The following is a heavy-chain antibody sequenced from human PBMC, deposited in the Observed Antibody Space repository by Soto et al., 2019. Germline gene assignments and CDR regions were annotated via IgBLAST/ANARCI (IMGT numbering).Heavy chain of an antibody. V-gene: IGHV3-23*01. D-gene: IGHD2-2*02. Sequence: EVQLLESGGGLVQPGGSLRLSCAASGFTFSSYAMSWVRQAPGKGLEWVSAISGSGGSTYYADSVKGRFTISRDNSKNTLYLQMNSLRAEDTAVYYCAKNGEDIVVVPAAILAWFDPWGQGTLVTVSS. J-gene: IGHJ5*02. CDR2: ISGSGGST. CDR1: GFTFSSYA. CDR3: AKNGEDIVVVPAAILAWFDP.